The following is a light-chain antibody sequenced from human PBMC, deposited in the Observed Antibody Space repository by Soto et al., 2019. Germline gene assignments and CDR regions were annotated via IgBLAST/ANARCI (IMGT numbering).Light chain of an antibody. V-gene: IGLV2-14*03. CDR1: SSDIGAYNY. CDR3: SSYSRSSTLV. Sequence: QSALTQPASISGSPGQSITISCTGTSSDIGAYNYVSWYQQHPGKAPKLIIYHVSDRPSGVSSRFSGSTSGDTASLTISGLQAEDEAEYYCSSYSRSSTLVFGGGTKLTVL. CDR2: HVS. J-gene: IGLJ2*01.